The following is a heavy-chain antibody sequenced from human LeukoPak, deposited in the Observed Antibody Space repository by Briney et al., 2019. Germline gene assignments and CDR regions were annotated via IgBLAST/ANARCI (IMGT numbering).Heavy chain of an antibody. D-gene: IGHD4-17*01. V-gene: IGHV4-59*11. J-gene: IGHJ3*02. CDR3: ARDLVTVTKGFDI. CDR2: ISYIGST. CDR1: DDSFSSQY. Sequence: PSESLSLTYAVSDDSFSSQYWTWIRQPPGKGLEWIGYISYIGSTNYNPSLKSRVTISIDTSKNQFSLKLSSVTAADTAVYYCARDLVTVTKGFDIWGQGTMVSVSS.